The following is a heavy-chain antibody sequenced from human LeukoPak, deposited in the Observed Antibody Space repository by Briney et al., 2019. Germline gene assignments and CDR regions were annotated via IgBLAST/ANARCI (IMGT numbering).Heavy chain of an antibody. V-gene: IGHV3-30*04. CDR1: GFTFSSYA. CDR2: ISYDGSNE. J-gene: IGHJ6*03. D-gene: IGHD2-21*01. Sequence: PGGSLRLSCAASGFTFSSYAMHWVRQAPGKGLEWVAVISYDGSNEYYADSVRGRFSISRDNSKNTLHLQMNSLRAEDTAVYYRAAISPYYYMDVWGKGTTVTISS. CDR3: AAISPYYYMDV.